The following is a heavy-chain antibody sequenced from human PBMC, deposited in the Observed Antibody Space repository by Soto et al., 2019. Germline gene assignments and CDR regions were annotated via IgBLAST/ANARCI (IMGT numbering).Heavy chain of an antibody. CDR2: ISSTTNYI. CDR3: ARAPFTIYDTSGYYDY. CDR1: GFTFTRYS. V-gene: IGHV3-21*06. D-gene: IGHD3-22*01. Sequence: PGGSLRLSCAASGFTFTRYSMNWVRQAPGKGLEWVSSISSTTNYIYYGDSMKGRFTISRDNAKNSLYLEMNSLRAEDTAVYYCARAPFTIYDTSGYYDYWGQGTLVTVSS. J-gene: IGHJ4*02.